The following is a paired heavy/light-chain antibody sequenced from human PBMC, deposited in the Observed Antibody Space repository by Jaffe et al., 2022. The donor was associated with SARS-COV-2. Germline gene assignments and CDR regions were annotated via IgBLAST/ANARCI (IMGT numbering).Light chain of an antibody. CDR1: QDISNY. CDR2: DAS. CDR3: QQYDNLALT. J-gene: IGKJ4*01. V-gene: IGKV1-33*01. Sequence: DIQMTQSPSSLSASVGDRVTITCQASQDISNYLNWYQQKPGKAPKLLIYDASNLETGVPSRFSGSGSGTDFTFTISSLQPEDIATYYCQQYDNLALTFGGGTKVEIK.
Heavy chain of an antibody. CDR2: IYHSGST. CDR1: GGSISSSNW. J-gene: IGHJ4*02. CDR3: ARRWLSEIRG. V-gene: IGHV4-4*02. Sequence: QVQLQESGPGLVKPSGTLSLTCAVSGGSISSSNWWSWVRQPPGKGLEWIGEIYHSGSTNYNPSLKSRVTISVDKSKNQFSLKLSSVTAADTAVYYCARRWLSEIRGWGQGTLVTVSS. D-gene: IGHD5-12*01.